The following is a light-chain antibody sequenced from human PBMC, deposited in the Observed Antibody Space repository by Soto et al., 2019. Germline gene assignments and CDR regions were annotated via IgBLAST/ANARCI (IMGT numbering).Light chain of an antibody. J-gene: IGLJ2*01. Sequence: QSALTQPASVSGSPGQSITISCTGTSSDVGGYNYVSWYQQHPGKAPKLMIYVVSNRPXGXSNRXXGSKSGNTASLTISGXXXXXXXXYYCSSYTTSSTVVFGGGTKLTVL. V-gene: IGLV2-14*01. CDR2: VVS. CDR3: SSYTTSSTVV. CDR1: SSDVGGYNY.